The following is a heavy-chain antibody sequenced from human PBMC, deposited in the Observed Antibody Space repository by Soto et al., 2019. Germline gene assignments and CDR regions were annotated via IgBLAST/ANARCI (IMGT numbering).Heavy chain of an antibody. V-gene: IGHV4-31*09. CDR2: ISNSGRT. Sequence: PSETLSLTCTVSGDSISRGAYYWTWIRQHPVKGLEWIGYISNSGRTYYNPSLRGRATISVDKSKNQFSLRLRSVTAADTAVYYCATLPPRIVVSLLPIPTWGQGILVTVSS. J-gene: IGHJ5*02. D-gene: IGHD2-21*01. CDR1: GDSISRGAYY. CDR3: ATLPPRIVVSLLPIPT.